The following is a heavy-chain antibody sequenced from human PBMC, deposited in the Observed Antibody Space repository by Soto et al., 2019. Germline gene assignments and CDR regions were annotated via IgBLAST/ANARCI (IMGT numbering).Heavy chain of an antibody. V-gene: IGHV5-51*01. CDR3: ARLVDSWGEPHYFDS. D-gene: IGHD3-16*01. CDR2: IYPGDSET. J-gene: IGHJ4*02. Sequence: GESLKISCQASGYIFTSNWIGWVRQMPGKGLEWMGIIYPGDSETRYGPSFQGRVTISADRSLNTVYLQWTSLKVSDTAMYYCARLVDSWGEPHYFDSCGQGTMVTVSS. CDR1: GYIFTSNW.